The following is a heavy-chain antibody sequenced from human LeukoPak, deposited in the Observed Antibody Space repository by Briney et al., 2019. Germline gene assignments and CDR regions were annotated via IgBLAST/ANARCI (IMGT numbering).Heavy chain of an antibody. Sequence: SQTLSLTCTVSGGSISSGSYYWSWSRQPAGKGLEWIVRIYTSGSTNYNPSLKSRVTISVDTSKNQFSLKLSSVTAADTAVYYCAREGNWFDPWGQGTLVTVSS. CDR3: AREGNWFDP. V-gene: IGHV4-61*02. CDR1: GGSISSGSYY. J-gene: IGHJ5*02. CDR2: IYTSGST.